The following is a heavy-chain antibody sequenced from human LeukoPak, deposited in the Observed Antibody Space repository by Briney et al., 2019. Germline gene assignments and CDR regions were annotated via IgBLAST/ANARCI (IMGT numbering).Heavy chain of an antibody. Sequence: ASVKVSCKASGYTFTSYYMHWVRQAPGQGLEWMGIINPSGGSTSYAQKFQGRVTMTRDTSTSTVYMELSRLRSDDTAVYYCARVAAMVRGVIILYHFDYWGQGTLVTVSS. CDR1: GYTFTSYY. V-gene: IGHV1-46*01. D-gene: IGHD3-10*01. J-gene: IGHJ4*02. CDR2: INPSGGST. CDR3: ARVAAMVRGVIILYHFDY.